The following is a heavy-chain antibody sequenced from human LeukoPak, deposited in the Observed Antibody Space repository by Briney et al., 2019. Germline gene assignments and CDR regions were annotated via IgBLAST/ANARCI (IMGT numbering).Heavy chain of an antibody. CDR3: ARDVPHNWFDT. Sequence: GGSLRLSCAASGFTFSSYWIHWVRHAPGKGLVWVSRINSDESSTSYADSVKGRFTISRDNAKNTLYLQMNSLRAEDTAVYYCARDVPHNWFDTWGQGTLVTVSS. J-gene: IGHJ5*02. CDR1: GFTFSSYW. CDR2: INSDESST. V-gene: IGHV3-74*01.